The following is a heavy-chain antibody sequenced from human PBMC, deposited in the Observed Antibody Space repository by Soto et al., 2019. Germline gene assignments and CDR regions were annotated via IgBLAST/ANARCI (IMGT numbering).Heavy chain of an antibody. D-gene: IGHD3-3*01. CDR3: ERDSRDALEWLSRDDAFDI. CDR2: ISGSVVST. CDR1: GFTFSSYA. J-gene: IGHJ3*02. V-gene: IGHV3-23*01. Sequence: QPGGSLRLSCAASGFTFSSYAMSWVRQAPGKGLEWVSAISGSVVSTYYADSVKGRFTISRDNAKKTLYLQMNSLRAEDTAVYYCERDSRDALEWLSRDDAFDIWGQGTMVTVSS.